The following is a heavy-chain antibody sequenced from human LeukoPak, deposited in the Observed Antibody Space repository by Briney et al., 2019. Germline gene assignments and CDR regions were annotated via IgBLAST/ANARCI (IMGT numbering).Heavy chain of an antibody. V-gene: IGHV3-30*03. CDR2: LSFDGNHQ. CDR3: ARDWFDSGWYLDH. J-gene: IGHJ4*02. CDR1: GFTFSSFG. D-gene: IGHD6-19*01. Sequence: GGSLRLSCAASGFTFSSFGMHWVRQAPGRGLEKVALLSFDGNHQFYADSVKCRFTLSRDNFKNMVFLEMTSLRVEDTAVYYCARDWFDSGWYLDHWGQGALVTVSS.